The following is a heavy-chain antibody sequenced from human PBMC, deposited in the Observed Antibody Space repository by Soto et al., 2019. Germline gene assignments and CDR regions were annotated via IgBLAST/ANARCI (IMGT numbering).Heavy chain of an antibody. J-gene: IGHJ6*03. D-gene: IGHD7-27*01. CDR1: GDSVSSNSAA. CDR2: TYYMSKWYN. V-gene: IGHV6-1*01. Sequence: SQTLSLTCAISGDSVSSNSAAWNWIRQSPSRGLEWLGRTYYMSKWYNDYAVSVKSRITINPDTSKNQFSLQLNSVTPEDTAVYYCARAPSGSGDTHYYYYMDVWGKGTTVTVSS. CDR3: ARAPSGSGDTHYYYYMDV.